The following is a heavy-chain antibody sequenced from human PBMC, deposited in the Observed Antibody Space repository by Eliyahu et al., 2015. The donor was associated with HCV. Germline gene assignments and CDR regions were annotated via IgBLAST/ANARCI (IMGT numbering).Heavy chain of an antibody. J-gene: IGHJ3*02. D-gene: IGHD2-8*01. CDR1: GGSFGDYY. V-gene: IGHV4-34*01. CDR2: INHGGSP. Sequence: QVQLQQWGAGLLKPSETLSLTCAXXGGSFGDYYWSWVRQPPGKGLEWIGEINHGGSPNYNPSLKSRVTMSLDTSKNQFSLKLSSVTVADTAVYYCARDRLIDALDIWGQGTMVTVSS. CDR3: ARDRLIDALDI.